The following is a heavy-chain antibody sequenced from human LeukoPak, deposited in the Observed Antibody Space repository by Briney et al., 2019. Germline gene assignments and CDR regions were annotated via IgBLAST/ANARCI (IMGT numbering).Heavy chain of an antibody. CDR1: GGTFSSYA. J-gene: IGHJ4*02. CDR3: ARDRPPAD. V-gene: IGHV1-69*05. CDR2: IIPIFGTA. Sequence: VASVTVSCKASGGTFSSYAISWVRQAPGQGLEWMGGIIPIFGTANYAQKFQGRVTITTDESTSTAYMELSSLRSEDTAVYYCARDRPPADWGQGTLVTVSS.